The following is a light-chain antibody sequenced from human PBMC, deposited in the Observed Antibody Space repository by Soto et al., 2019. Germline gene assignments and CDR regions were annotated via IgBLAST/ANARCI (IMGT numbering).Light chain of an antibody. V-gene: IGKV3-15*01. CDR3: QKYNTWPET. J-gene: IGKJ1*01. CDR2: GAS. CDR1: QSVSSN. Sequence: EIVMTQSPATLSVSPGERATLSCRASQSVSSNLAWYQQKPGQAPRLLIYGASTRATGIPARFSGRGSGTEFTLTICSLQSEDFAVYYCQKYNTWPETFGHGAKVDIK.